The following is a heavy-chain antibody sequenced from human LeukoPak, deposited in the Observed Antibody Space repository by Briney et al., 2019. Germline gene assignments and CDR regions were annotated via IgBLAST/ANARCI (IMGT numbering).Heavy chain of an antibody. J-gene: IGHJ4*02. CDR1: GYTFTGYY. CDR2: INPNSGGT. V-gene: IGHV1-2*02. CDR3: ARAVSGSYYVNFDY. Sequence: AASVKVSCKASGYTFTGYYMHWVRQAPGQGLEWMGWINPNSGGTNYAQKFQGRVTMTRDTSISTAYMALSRLRSDDTAVYYCARAVSGSYYVNFDYWGQGTLVTVSS. D-gene: IGHD1-26*01.